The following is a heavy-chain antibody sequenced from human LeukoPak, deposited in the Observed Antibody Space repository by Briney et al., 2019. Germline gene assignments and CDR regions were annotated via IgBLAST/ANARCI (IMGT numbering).Heavy chain of an antibody. CDR3: ARDRAYNSFDY. CDR1: GFSFSDSW. CDR2: MNPDGSQR. J-gene: IGHJ4*02. V-gene: IGHV3-7*01. Sequence: GGSLRLSCAASGFSFSDSWMNWVRQAPGKGLEWVASMNPDGSQRYYADSVRGRFTISRDNPMSSLYLQMNSLRAEDTATYFCARDRAYNSFDYWGQGTLVIVSS. D-gene: IGHD5-24*01.